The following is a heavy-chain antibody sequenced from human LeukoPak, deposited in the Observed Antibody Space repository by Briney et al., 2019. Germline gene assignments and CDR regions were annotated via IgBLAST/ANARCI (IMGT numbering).Heavy chain of an antibody. D-gene: IGHD7-27*01. V-gene: IGHV4-59*02. CDR2: IHHSGNS. J-gene: IGHJ5*02. CDR1: GASVTDYY. Sequence: SETLSLTCTVSGASVTDYYWSWVRQSPGKGLEWISYIHHSGNSDHNPSLRSRVTTSLDTSKNQFSLNLISVTAADTAVYYCTRGHWGLQSWSQGTLVTVSS. CDR3: TRGHWGLQS.